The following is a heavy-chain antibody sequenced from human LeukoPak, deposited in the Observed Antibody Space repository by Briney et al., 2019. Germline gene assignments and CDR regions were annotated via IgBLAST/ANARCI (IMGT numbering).Heavy chain of an antibody. CDR1: GFTFSSYS. D-gene: IGHD1-1*01. V-gene: IGHV3-21*01. J-gene: IGHJ4*02. Sequence: GGSLRLSCAASGFTFSSYSMNWVRQAPGKGLEWVSSISSSSSYIYYADSVKGRFTISRDNAKNSLYLQMNSLRAEDTAVYYCAALDSGGTGTFDYWGQGTLVTVSS. CDR3: AALDSGGTGTFDY. CDR2: ISSSSSYI.